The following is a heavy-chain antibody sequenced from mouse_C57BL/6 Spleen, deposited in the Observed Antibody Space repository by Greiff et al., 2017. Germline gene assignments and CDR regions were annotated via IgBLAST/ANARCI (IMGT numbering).Heavy chain of an antibody. J-gene: IGHJ3*01. V-gene: IGHV2-6*01. CDR3: ATYDYDVGRFAY. CDR1: GFSLTSYG. D-gene: IGHD2-4*01. CDR2: IWGVGST. Sequence: VQLQQSGPGLVAPSQSLSITCTVSGFSLTSYGVDWVRQSPGKGLEWLGVIWGVGSTNYNSALKSRLSISKYNSKSQVFLKMNSLQTDDTAMYYCATYDYDVGRFAYWGQGTLVTVSA.